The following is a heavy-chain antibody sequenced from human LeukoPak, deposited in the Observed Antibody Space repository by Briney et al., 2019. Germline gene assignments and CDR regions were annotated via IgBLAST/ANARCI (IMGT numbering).Heavy chain of an antibody. CDR3: ARVSSPLQYNWFDP. D-gene: IGHD1-14*01. J-gene: IGHJ5*02. CDR2: IHPNSGDT. V-gene: IGHV1-2*06. Sequence: ASVKVSCTASGYTFTGYYLHWVRQAPGQGLEWMGRIHPNSGDTHYAQKFQGRVTMTRDTSISAAYMEFSRLRPDDTAVYYCARVSSPLQYNWFDPWGQGTLVTVSS. CDR1: GYTFTGYY.